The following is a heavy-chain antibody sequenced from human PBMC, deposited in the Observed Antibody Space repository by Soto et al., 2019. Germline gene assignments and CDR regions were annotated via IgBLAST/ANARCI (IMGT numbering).Heavy chain of an antibody. CDR1: GFTFSSYW. J-gene: IGHJ5*02. CDR2: IKQDGSEK. V-gene: IGHV3-7*01. D-gene: IGHD3-10*01. Sequence: EVQLVESGGGLVQPGGSLRLSCAASGFTFSSYWMSWVRQAPGKGLEWVANIKQDGSEKYYVDSVKGRFTISRDNAKNSLYLQMNSLRAEDTAVYYCARDGVREYHPFDPWGQGNLVTVSS. CDR3: ARDGVREYHPFDP.